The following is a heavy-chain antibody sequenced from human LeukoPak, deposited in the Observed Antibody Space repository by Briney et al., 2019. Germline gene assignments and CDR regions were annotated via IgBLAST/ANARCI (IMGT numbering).Heavy chain of an antibody. V-gene: IGHV4-4*02. CDR2: MHHGGGI. D-gene: IGHD3-10*01. CDR3: ARGGDYLLHY. CDR1: GDSISSDIW. Sequence: SGTLSLTCAVSGDSISSDIWWNWVRPPPGKGVEWIGEMHHGGGINYNPSVKSRVTISLDKSKNQFSLELNSVTAAETALYYCARGGDYLLHYWGQGTLVTVSS. J-gene: IGHJ4*02.